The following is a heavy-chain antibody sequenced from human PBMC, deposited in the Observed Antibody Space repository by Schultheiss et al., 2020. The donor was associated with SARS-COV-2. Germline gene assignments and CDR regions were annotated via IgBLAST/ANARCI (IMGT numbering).Heavy chain of an antibody. V-gene: IGHV4-38-2*01. CDR2: IYYSGST. CDR3: ARHGSAAIRQGWFDP. CDR1: GFTFSDYY. D-gene: IGHD2-2*01. Sequence: GSLRLSCAASGFTFSDYYMSWIRQPPGKGLEWVGSIYYSGSTYYNPSLKSRVTISVDTSKNQFSLKLSSVTAADTAVYYCARHGSAAIRQGWFDPWGQGTLVTVSS. J-gene: IGHJ5*02.